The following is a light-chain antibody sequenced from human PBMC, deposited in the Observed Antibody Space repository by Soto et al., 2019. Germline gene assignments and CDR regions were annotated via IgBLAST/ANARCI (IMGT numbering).Light chain of an antibody. CDR3: QQSYRSPYT. Sequence: IPLTQSPSSLSASVGDRVTVTCRASQSINIYLNWYQQKPGKAPTLLIYAASSLQSGVPSRFSGGGSRTDFTLTITSLQAEDFATYYGQQSYRSPYTFGQGTKLEI. J-gene: IGKJ2*01. CDR2: AAS. CDR1: QSINIY. V-gene: IGKV1-39*01.